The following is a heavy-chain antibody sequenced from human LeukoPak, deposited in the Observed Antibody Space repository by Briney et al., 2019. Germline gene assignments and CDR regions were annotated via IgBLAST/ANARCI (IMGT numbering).Heavy chain of an antibody. CDR3: ARRAAAGTGWFDP. V-gene: IGHV4-34*01. D-gene: IGHD6-13*01. Sequence: SETLSLTCAVYGGSFSGYYWSWIRQPPGKGLEWLGEINHSGSTNYNPSLKSRVTISVDTSKNQFSLKLSSVTAADTAVYYCARRAAAGTGWFDPWGQGTLVTVSS. CDR2: INHSGST. CDR1: GGSFSGYY. J-gene: IGHJ5*02.